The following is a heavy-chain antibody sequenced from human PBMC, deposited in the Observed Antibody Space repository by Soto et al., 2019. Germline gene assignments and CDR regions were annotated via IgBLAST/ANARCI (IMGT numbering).Heavy chain of an antibody. CDR2: IIPLFGTT. CDR1: GGTFSRHA. D-gene: IGHD6-13*01. Sequence: VASVKVSCKTSGGTFSRHAINCVRQAPRQGLEWMGGIIPLFGTTNYAQKFKARVTISADESTSTAYMELSSLTSEDAAVYYCASVALNGSSWYSWFDPWAKGTLSPVSS. V-gene: IGHV1-69*13. J-gene: IGHJ5*02. CDR3: ASVALNGSSWYSWFDP.